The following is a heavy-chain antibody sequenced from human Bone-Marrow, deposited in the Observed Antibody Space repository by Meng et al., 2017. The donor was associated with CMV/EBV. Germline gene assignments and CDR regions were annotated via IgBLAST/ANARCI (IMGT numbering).Heavy chain of an antibody. CDR3: ARGRVYYYGSGTYYPLDY. CDR1: DGSISNYY. D-gene: IGHD3-10*01. V-gene: IGHV4-59*01. CDR2: IYYTGST. J-gene: IGHJ4*02. Sequence: SETLSLTCTVSDGSISNYYWNWIRQPPGKGLEWIGYIYYTGSTNYNPSLKSRVTISLDTSKNQFSLKLSSVTAADTAVYYCARGRVYYYGSGTYYPLDYWGQETLVTVSS.